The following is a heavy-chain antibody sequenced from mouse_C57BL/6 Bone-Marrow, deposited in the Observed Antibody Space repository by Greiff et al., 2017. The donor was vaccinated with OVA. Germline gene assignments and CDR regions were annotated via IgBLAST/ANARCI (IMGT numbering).Heavy chain of an antibody. J-gene: IGHJ4*01. V-gene: IGHV14-4*01. CDR2: IDPENGDT. CDR3: TTGERSYAMDY. CDR1: GFNIKDDY. Sequence: VQLQQSGAELVRPGASVKLSCTASGFNIKDDYMHWVKQRPEQGLEWIGWIDPENGDTEYASKFQGKATITADTSSNTAYLQLSSLTSEDTAVYYCTTGERSYAMDYWGQGTSVTVSS.